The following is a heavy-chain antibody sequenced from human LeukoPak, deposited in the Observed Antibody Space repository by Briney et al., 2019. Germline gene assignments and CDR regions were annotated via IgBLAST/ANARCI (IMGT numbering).Heavy chain of an antibody. Sequence: ASVKVSCKASGYTFTGYYMHWVRQAPGQGREWMGWINPNSGGTNYAQKFQGRVTMTSDTSISTAYMERSRLRSDDTAVYYCAREMAGDDNYFDYWGQGTLVTVSS. CDR3: AREMAGDDNYFDY. D-gene: IGHD3-10*01. CDR2: INPNSGGT. V-gene: IGHV1-2*02. CDR1: GYTFTGYY. J-gene: IGHJ4*02.